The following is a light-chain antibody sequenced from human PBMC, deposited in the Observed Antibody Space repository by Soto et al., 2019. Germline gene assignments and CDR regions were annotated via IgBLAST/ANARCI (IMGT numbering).Light chain of an antibody. Sequence: QSVLTQPPSASGSPGQSVAISCTGTSSDVGGYNYVSWYQQHPGKAPKLMIYEVNKRPSGVPDRFSGSKSGNTASLTVSGLQAEDEADYYCSSYTSSITRVFGGGTKLTVL. CDR3: SSYTSSITRV. CDR1: SSDVGGYNY. CDR2: EVN. V-gene: IGLV2-8*01. J-gene: IGLJ2*01.